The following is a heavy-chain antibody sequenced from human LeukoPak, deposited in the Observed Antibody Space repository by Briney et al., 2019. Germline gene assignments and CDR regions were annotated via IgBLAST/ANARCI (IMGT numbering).Heavy chain of an antibody. CDR1: GGSISSSSYY. J-gene: IGHJ4*02. D-gene: IGHD2-2*02. V-gene: IGHV4-39*01. Sequence: SETLSLTCTVSGGSISSSSYYWGWIRQPPGKGLEWIGSIYYSGSTYYNPSLKSRVTISVDTSKNQFSLKLSSVTAADTAVYYCASRPAAIGYYFDYWGQGTLVTVSS. CDR3: ASRPAAIGYYFDY. CDR2: IYYSGST.